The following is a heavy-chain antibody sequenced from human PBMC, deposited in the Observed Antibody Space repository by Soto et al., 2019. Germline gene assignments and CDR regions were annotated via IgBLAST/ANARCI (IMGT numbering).Heavy chain of an antibody. J-gene: IGHJ4*02. CDR3: ASLNYDGSGSFDFDY. CDR2: IYYSGST. D-gene: IGHD3-10*01. Sequence: SEALSLTCTVSGGSISSSSYYWGLIRQPPGKGLEWIGSIYYSGSTYYNPSLKSRVTISVDTSKNQFSLKLSSVTAADTAVYYCASLNYDGSGSFDFDYWGQGTLVTVSS. V-gene: IGHV4-39*07. CDR1: GGSISSSSYY.